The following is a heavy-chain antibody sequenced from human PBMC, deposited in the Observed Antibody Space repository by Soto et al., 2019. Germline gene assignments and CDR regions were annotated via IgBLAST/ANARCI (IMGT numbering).Heavy chain of an antibody. CDR1: GFTFSHCW. CDR2: INQDGSEQ. Sequence: EEHLGESGGGLVQPGGSLRLSCATSGFTFSHCWMSWVRQAPGKGLEWVANINQDGSEQYYVDSVKGRFTVSRDNAKNSLYLEMNNLIADDTAMYYCTQAETGRYSCSGNSYGRDYWGQGTLVTVSS. CDR3: TQAETGRYSCSGNSYGRDY. D-gene: IGHD6-19*01. V-gene: IGHV3-7*01. J-gene: IGHJ4*02.